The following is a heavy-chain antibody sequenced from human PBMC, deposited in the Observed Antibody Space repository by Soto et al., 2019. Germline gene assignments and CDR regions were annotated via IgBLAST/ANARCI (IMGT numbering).Heavy chain of an antibody. CDR1: GYTFTGYY. V-gene: IGHV1-2*02. D-gene: IGHD6-13*01. Sequence: ASVKVSCKASGYTFTGYYMHWVRQAPGQGLEWMGWINPNSGGTNYAQKFQGRVTMTRDTSISTAYMELSRLRSDDTPVYYCARGSWYISPHYYYGMDVWGQGTTVTVSS. J-gene: IGHJ6*02. CDR3: ARGSWYISPHYYYGMDV. CDR2: INPNSGGT.